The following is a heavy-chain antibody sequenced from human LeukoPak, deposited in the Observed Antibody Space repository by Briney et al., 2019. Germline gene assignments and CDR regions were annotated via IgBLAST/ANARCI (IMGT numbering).Heavy chain of an antibody. CDR1: GFTFSSYG. CDR3: ARDLSSRRGYFDY. Sequence: GRSLRLSCAASGFTFSSYGMHWVRQAPGKGLEWVAVIWYDGSNKYYADSVKGRFTISRDNSKNTLYLQMNSLRAEDTAVYYCARDLSSRRGYFDYWGQGTLVTVSS. J-gene: IGHJ4*02. CDR2: IWYDGSNK. D-gene: IGHD6-13*01. V-gene: IGHV3-33*01.